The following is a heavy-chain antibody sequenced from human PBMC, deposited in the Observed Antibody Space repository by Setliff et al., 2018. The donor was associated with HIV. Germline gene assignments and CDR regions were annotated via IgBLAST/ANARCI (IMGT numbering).Heavy chain of an antibody. Sequence: ASVKVSCQASGYTCTSFYLHWVRQAPGQGLEWMAIINPSGGSTSYAQKFQGRVTMTSDTSTSTVHMELSSLRSEDTAVYYCARALDTNLAHFDYLGQGTLVTVSS. J-gene: IGHJ4*02. CDR3: ARALDTNLAHFDY. CDR1: GYTCTSFY. CDR2: INPSGGST. V-gene: IGHV1-46*01. D-gene: IGHD2-8*01.